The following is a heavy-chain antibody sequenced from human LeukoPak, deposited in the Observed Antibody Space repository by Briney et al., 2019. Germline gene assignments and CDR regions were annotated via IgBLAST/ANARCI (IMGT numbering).Heavy chain of an antibody. J-gene: IGHJ4*02. CDR3: ARAIVWSSGYWNY. V-gene: IGHV1-2*04. CDR1: GGTLRTYA. Sequence: ASVKVSCKASGGTLRTYAISWVQQAPGQGLEWMGWINPNSGGTNYAQKFQGWVTMTRDTSISTAYMELSSLRSEDTAVYYCARAIVWSSGYWNYWGQGTLVTVSS. D-gene: IGHD6-19*01. CDR2: INPNSGGT.